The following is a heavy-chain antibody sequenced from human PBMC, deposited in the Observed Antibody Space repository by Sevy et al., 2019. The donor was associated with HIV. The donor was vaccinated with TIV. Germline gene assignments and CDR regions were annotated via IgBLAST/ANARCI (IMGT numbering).Heavy chain of an antibody. V-gene: IGHV3-33*01. J-gene: IGHJ6*02. CDR3: ARGPHYYYYYGMDV. Sequence: GGSLRLSCAASGFTFSSYGMHWVRQAPGKGLEWVAVIWYDGSNKYYADSVKGRFTIPRDNSKNTLYLQMNSLRAEDTAVYYCARGPHYYYYYGMDVWGQGTTVTVSS. CDR2: IWYDGSNK. CDR1: GFTFSSYG.